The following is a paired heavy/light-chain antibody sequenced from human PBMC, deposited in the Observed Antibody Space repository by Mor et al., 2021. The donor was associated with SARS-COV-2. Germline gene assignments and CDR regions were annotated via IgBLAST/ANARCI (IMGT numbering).Light chain of an antibody. CDR1: ALPNQY. J-gene: IGLJ3*02. CDR3: QSADSSGTWV. V-gene: IGLV3-25*03. Sequence: SYELTQPPSVSVSPGQTARITCSGDALPNQYAYWYQQKPGQAPVLVIYKDSERPSGIPERFSGSSSGTTVTLTISGVQAGDEADYYCQSADSSGTWVFGGGTKVTVL. CDR2: KDS.
Heavy chain of an antibody. CDR3: ARDSLATTSHDYYFYGMDV. V-gene: IGHV3-7*01. Sequence: EVQVVESGGGLVQPGGSLRLSCAASGFTFSSYWMNWVRQAPGKGLEWVANIKEDGSEKYYVDSVKGRFTISRDNAKNSLYLQMNSLRAEDTAVYYCARDSLATTSHDYYFYGMDVWGQGTTVTVSS. CDR1: GFTFSSYW. D-gene: IGHD4-17*01. CDR2: IKEDGSEK. J-gene: IGHJ6*02.